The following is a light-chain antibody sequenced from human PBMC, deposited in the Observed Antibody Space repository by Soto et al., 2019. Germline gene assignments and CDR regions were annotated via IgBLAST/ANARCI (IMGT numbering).Light chain of an antibody. Sequence: DIQITQSPSTLSASVGDRVTLTCRASRTISSWLAWYQQRPGKAPKLLIYDGSNLESGVPSRFSGSRSGTEFTLTISSLQPDDVATYYCQHYNGYSTFGQGTYLDIK. CDR3: QHYNGYST. V-gene: IGKV1-5*01. CDR2: DGS. CDR1: RTISSW. J-gene: IGKJ2*01.